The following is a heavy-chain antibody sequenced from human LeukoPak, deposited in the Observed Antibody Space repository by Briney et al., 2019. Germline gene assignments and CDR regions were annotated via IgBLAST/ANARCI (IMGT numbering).Heavy chain of an antibody. CDR1: EFTVSTNY. Sequence: GGSLRLSCAASEFTVSTNYMSWVRQAPGKVLEWVSVIYSGGRTYYADSAKGRFTISRDNSKNTLYLQMNSLRAEDTAVYYCAREAPGYSDSSGHYYRTNYFDYWGQGALVTVSS. V-gene: IGHV3-53*01. CDR3: AREAPGYSDSSGHYYRTNYFDY. D-gene: IGHD3-22*01. J-gene: IGHJ4*02. CDR2: IYSGGRT.